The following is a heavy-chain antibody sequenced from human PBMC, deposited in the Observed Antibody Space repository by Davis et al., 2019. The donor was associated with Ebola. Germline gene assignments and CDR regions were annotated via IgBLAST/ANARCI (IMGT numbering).Heavy chain of an antibody. Sequence: GGSLRLSCAASGFTFSSYGMHWVRQAPGKGLEWVSYISSSGSTIYYADSVKGRFTISRDNAKNSLYLQMNSLRAEDTAVYYCARAQPPYYDFWSGYPRGYGMDVWGQGTTVTVSS. CDR3: ARAQPPYYDFWSGYPRGYGMDV. CDR2: ISSSGSTI. CDR1: GFTFSSYG. V-gene: IGHV3-48*04. J-gene: IGHJ6*02. D-gene: IGHD3-3*01.